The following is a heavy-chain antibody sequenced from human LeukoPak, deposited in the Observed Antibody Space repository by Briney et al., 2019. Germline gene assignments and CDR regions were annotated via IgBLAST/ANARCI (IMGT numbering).Heavy chain of an antibody. CDR2: ISSSSSYI. D-gene: IGHD6-13*01. CDR1: GFTFSSYS. CDR3: ARDRDSSFDY. Sequence: NPGGSLRLSCAASGFTFSSYSMNWVRQAPGKGLKWVSSISSSSSYIYYADSVKGRFTISRDNAKNSLNLQMNSLRAEDTAVYYCARDRDSSFDYWGQGTLVTVSS. J-gene: IGHJ4*02. V-gene: IGHV3-21*01.